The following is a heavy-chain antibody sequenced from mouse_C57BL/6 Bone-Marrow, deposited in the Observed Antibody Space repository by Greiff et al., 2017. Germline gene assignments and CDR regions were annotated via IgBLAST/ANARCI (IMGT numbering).Heavy chain of an antibody. CDR3: ARELPVTDY. Sequence: VKLMESGAELARPGASVKLSCKASGYTFTSYGISWVKQRTGQGLEWIGEIYPRSGNTYYNEKFKGKATLTADKSSSTAYMELRSLTSEDSAVYFCARELPVTDYWGQGTSVTVSS. CDR1: GYTFTSYG. J-gene: IGHJ4*01. V-gene: IGHV1-81*01. D-gene: IGHD2-1*01. CDR2: IYPRSGNT.